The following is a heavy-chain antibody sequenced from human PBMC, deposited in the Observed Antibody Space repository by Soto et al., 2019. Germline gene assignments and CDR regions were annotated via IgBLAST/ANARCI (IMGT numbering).Heavy chain of an antibody. J-gene: IGHJ4*02. V-gene: IGHV3-9*01. CDR1: GFTFDDYA. D-gene: IGHD3-22*01. CDR2: ISRNSGSI. CDR3: AKDISMIRYYFDY. Sequence: PGGSLRLSCAASGFTFDDYAMHWVRQVPGKGLEWVSGISRNSGSIGYADSVKGRFTISRDNAKNSLYLQMNSLRAEDTALYYCAKDISMIRYYFDYWGQGTLVTVSS.